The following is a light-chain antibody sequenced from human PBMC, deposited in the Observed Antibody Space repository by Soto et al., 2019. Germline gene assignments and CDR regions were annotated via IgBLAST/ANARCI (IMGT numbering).Light chain of an antibody. J-gene: IGKJ5*01. CDR3: QQRSKWPPEVT. V-gene: IGKV3D-20*02. CDR2: DAS. Sequence: EIVLTQSPGTLSLSPGERATLSCRASQSVSRSYLAWYQQKPGQAPRLLIYDASTRATGIPARFSGSGSGTEFTLTISSLEPEDFAVYYCQQRSKWPPEVTFGQGTRLEI. CDR1: QSVSRSY.